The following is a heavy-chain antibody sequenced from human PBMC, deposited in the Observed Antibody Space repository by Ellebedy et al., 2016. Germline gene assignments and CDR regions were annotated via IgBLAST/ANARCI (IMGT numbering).Heavy chain of an antibody. CDR2: INAGNGNT. CDR3: ARLLDSGYEPDY. CDR1: GYTFTSYA. Sequence: ASVKVSXXASGYTFTSYAMHWVRQAPGQRLEWMGWINAGNGNTKYSQKFQGRVTITRDTSASTAYMELSSLRSEDTAVYYCARLLDSGYEPDYWGQGTLVTVSS. D-gene: IGHD5-12*01. J-gene: IGHJ4*02. V-gene: IGHV1-3*01.